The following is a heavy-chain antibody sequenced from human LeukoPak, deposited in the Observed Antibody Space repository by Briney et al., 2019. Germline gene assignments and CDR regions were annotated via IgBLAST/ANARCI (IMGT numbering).Heavy chain of an antibody. J-gene: IGHJ4*02. Sequence: SGPTLVKPTQPLTLTCAFSGFSIRTSGVDLDSIRQPQGQALESLGIIYWNDDKRYSPSLKSRLTITKDTSKNQVVLTMTNMDPVDTATYYCAHRQSIAARSDYFDYWGQGTLVTVSS. CDR1: GFSIRTSGVD. V-gene: IGHV2-5*01. D-gene: IGHD6-6*01. CDR2: IYWNDDK. CDR3: AHRQSIAARSDYFDY.